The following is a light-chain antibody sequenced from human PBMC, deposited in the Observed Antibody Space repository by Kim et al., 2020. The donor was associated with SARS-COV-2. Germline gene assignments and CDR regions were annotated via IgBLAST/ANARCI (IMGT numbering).Light chain of an antibody. CDR1: QSVSSSY. CDR3: QQYGSSPGT. CDR2: GAS. Sequence: EIGLTQSPGTLSLSPGERATLSCRASQSVSSSYLAWYQQKPGQAPRLLIYGASSRATGIPDRFSGSGSGTDFTLTISRLEPDDFAVYYCQQYGSSPGTFGGGTKVAI. V-gene: IGKV3-20*01. J-gene: IGKJ4*01.